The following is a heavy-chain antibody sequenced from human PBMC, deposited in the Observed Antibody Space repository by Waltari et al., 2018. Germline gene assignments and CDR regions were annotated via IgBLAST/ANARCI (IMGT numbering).Heavy chain of an antibody. D-gene: IGHD6-19*01. J-gene: IGHJ5*02. CDR1: GGSFSGYY. CDR3: ARLPLAVENWFDP. Sequence: QVQLQQWGAGLLKPSETLSLTCAVYGGSFSGYYWSWIRQPPGKGLEWIGAINHSGRPNYNPSLKSRVTISVDTSKNQFSLKLSSVTAADTAVYYCARLPLAVENWFDPWGQGTLVTVSS. V-gene: IGHV4-34*01. CDR2: INHSGRP.